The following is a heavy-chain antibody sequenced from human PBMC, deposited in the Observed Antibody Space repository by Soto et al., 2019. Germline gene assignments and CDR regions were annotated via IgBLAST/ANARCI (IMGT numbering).Heavy chain of an antibody. CDR2: ISYDGTNK. J-gene: IGHJ4*02. CDR3: TRTPDY. Sequence: GGSLRLSCVASGFTFNNYGVHWVRQAPGKGLEWVTLISYDGTNKYYADSVKGRFTISRDSSKNTLYLQMNSLRGEDTAVYYCTRTPDYWGPGTLVTVSS. CDR1: GFTFNNYG. V-gene: IGHV3-30*03.